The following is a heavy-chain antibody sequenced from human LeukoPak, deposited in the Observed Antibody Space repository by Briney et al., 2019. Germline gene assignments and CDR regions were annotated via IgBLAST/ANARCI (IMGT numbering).Heavy chain of an antibody. CDR1: GFTFSNAW. CDR2: IKSKTDGGTT. D-gene: IGHD4-17*01. Sequence: GGALRLSCAASGFTFSNAWMSWVRQAPGQGLEWVGRIKSKTDGGTTDYAAPVKGRFTISRDDSKNTLYLQTNSLKTEDTAVYYCTIPTVTTQDYYYMDVWGKGTTVTVSS. V-gene: IGHV3-15*01. J-gene: IGHJ6*03. CDR3: TIPTVTTQDYYYMDV.